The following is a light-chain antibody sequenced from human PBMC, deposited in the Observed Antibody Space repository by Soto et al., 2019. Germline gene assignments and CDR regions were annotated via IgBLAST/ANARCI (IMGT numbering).Light chain of an antibody. CDR1: SSDIGGYNY. CDR2: EVS. CDR3: SSYAGSNSNVV. V-gene: IGLV2-8*01. J-gene: IGLJ2*01. Sequence: QSALTQPPSASGSPGQSVTISCTGTSSDIGGYNYVSWYQQHPGKAPKLMIYEVSKRPSGVPDRFSGSKSGNTASLTVSGLQAADEADFYCSSYAGSNSNVVFGGGTKVTVL.